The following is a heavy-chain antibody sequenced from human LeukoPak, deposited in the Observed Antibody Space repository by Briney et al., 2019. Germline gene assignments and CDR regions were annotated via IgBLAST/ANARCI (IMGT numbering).Heavy chain of an antibody. D-gene: IGHD3-22*01. CDR1: GCTFTSYG. J-gene: IGHJ4*02. CDR3: AREGYYDSSGAPDY. CDR2: ISGYSGNT. Sequence: ASVKVSCKASGCTFTSYGISWVRQAPGQGLEWMGWISGYSGNTNYAQKFQGRVTMTTDTSTSTAYMELRSLRSDDTAVYYCAREGYYDSSGAPDYWGQGTLVTVSS. V-gene: IGHV1-18*01.